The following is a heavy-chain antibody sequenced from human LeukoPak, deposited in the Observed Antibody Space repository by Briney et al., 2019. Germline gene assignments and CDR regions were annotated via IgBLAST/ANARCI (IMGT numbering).Heavy chain of an antibody. D-gene: IGHD3-9*01. CDR2: IYYSGST. Sequence: SETLSLTCTVSGGSISSGDYYWSWIRQPPGKGLEWIGYIYYSGSTYYNPSLKSRVTISVDTSKNQSSLKLSSVTAADTAVYYCAAHDILTGYYIFWGQGTLVTVSS. CDR1: GGSISSGDYY. V-gene: IGHV4-30-4*08. J-gene: IGHJ4*02. CDR3: AAHDILTGYYIF.